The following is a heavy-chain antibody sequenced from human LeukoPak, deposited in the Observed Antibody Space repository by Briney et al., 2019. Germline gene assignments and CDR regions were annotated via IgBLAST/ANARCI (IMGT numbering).Heavy chain of an antibody. V-gene: IGHV3-9*01. Sequence: GRSLRLSXAASGFTFDDYAMHWVRQAPGKGLEWVSGISWNSGSIGYADSVKGRFTISRDNAKNSLYLQMNSLRAEDTAVYYCASITPTGTTDYWGQGTLVTVSS. CDR1: GFTFDDYA. CDR3: ASITPTGTTDY. D-gene: IGHD1-1*01. CDR2: ISWNSGSI. J-gene: IGHJ4*02.